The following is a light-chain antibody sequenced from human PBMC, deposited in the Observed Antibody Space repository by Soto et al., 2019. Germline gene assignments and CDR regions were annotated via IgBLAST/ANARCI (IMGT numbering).Light chain of an antibody. CDR1: SSDVGGYNY. CDR3: CAYSSSSPYV. J-gene: IGLJ1*01. Sequence: QSALTQPASVSGSPGQSITISCTGTSSDVGGYNYVSWYQQHPGKAPKLMIYDVSNRPSGVSNRFSGSKSGNTASLTISGLQAEDEADYYCCAYSSSSPYVFGTGSMVTV. V-gene: IGLV2-14*01. CDR2: DVS.